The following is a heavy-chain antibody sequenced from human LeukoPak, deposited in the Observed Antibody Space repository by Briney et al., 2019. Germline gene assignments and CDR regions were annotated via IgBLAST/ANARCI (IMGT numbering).Heavy chain of an antibody. CDR3: ARVDSYPYCSSTSCYNHHLPPGYLDY. D-gene: IGHD2-2*02. Sequence: SETLSLTCTVSGGSISSYYWSWIRQPPGKGLEWIGYIYTSGSTNYNPSLKSRVTISVDTSKNQFSLKLSSVTAADTAVYYCARVDSYPYCSSTSCYNHHLPPGYLDYWGQGTLVTVSS. J-gene: IGHJ4*02. CDR2: IYTSGST. CDR1: GGSISSYY. V-gene: IGHV4-4*09.